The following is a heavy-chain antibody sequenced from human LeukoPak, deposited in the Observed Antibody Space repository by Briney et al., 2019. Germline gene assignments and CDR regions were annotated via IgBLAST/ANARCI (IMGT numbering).Heavy chain of an antibody. J-gene: IGHJ4*02. CDR2: MNPNSGNT. V-gene: IGHV1-8*01. CDR3: ARADSGSYQAYFDY. Sequence: ASVKVSCKASGYTFTGYDINWVRQATGQGLEWMGWMNPNSGNTGYAQKFQGRVTMTRNTSISTAYMELSSLRSEDTAVYYCARADSGSYQAYFDYWGQGTLVTVSS. D-gene: IGHD1-26*01. CDR1: GYTFTGYD.